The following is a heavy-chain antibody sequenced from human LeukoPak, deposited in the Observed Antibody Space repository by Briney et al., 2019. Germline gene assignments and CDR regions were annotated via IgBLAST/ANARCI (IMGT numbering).Heavy chain of an antibody. D-gene: IGHD4-17*01. V-gene: IGHV4-34*01. CDR2: INDTGST. J-gene: IGHJ4*02. CDR3: ARRRGAYGDYVY. CDR1: GESFSGYY. Sequence: SETLSLTCAVYGESFSGYYWSWIRQSPGKGLEWIGEINDTGSTNYNPSLKSRVTMSVDTSKNQFSLRLNSMTAADTAVYFCARRRGAYGDYVYWGQGTLVTVSS.